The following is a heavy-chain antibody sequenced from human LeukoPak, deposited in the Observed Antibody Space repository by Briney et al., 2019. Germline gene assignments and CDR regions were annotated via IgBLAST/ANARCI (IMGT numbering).Heavy chain of an antibody. V-gene: IGHV3-NL1*01. Sequence: PGGSLRLSCAASGFTFSSYGMHWVRQAPGKGLEWVSIIYNGGGSTYYADSVKGRFTISRDNSKNTLYLQMNSLRAEDTAVYYCARAPHYDPPLDWGQGSLVTVSS. CDR3: ARAPHYDPPLD. D-gene: IGHD3-3*01. J-gene: IGHJ4*02. CDR1: GFTFSSYG. CDR2: IYNGGGST.